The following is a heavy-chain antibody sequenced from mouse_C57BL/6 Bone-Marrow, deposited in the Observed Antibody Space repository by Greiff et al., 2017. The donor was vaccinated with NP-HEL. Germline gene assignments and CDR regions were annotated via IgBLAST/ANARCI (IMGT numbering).Heavy chain of an antibody. D-gene: IGHD2-14*01. CDR3: ARQRYYRYFDY. V-gene: IGHV5-9*01. J-gene: IGHJ2*01. CDR1: GFTFSSYT. CDR2: ISGGGGNT. Sequence: DVQLVESGGGLVKPGGSLKLSCAASGFTFSSYTMSWVRQTPEKRLEWVATISGGGGNTYYPDSVKGRFTISRDNAKNTLYLQMSSLRSEDTALYYCARQRYYRYFDYWGQGTTLTVSS.